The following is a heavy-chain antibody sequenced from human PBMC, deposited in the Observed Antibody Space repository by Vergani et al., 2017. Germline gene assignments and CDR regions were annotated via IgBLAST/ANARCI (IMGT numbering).Heavy chain of an antibody. CDR2: IDHTGRP. CDR1: GGSFTSYH. D-gene: IGHD4-11*01. Sequence: QVQLQQWGGGLLKPSETLSLTCVVNGGSFTSYHWTWIRQSPGEGLEWVGDIDHTGRPDYNPSLKSRLSMSVDKSRNHFSLTLISVTATDTAIYFCARVNTETSGHLYYYYYMDVWGQGTVVTVS. CDR3: ARVNTETSGHLYYYYYMDV. V-gene: IGHV4-34*01. J-gene: IGHJ6*03.